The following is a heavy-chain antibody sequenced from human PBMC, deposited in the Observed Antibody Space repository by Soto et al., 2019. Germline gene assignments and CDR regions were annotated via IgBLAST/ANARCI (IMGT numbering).Heavy chain of an antibody. CDR3: TRDRGYYGMDV. J-gene: IGHJ6*02. D-gene: IGHD3-10*01. CDR2: INPNSGDT. CDR1: GYTFTGYY. V-gene: IGHV1-2*02. Sequence: ASVKVSCKASGYTFTGYYVHWVRQAPGQGLEWMGWINPNSGDTYLAQRFQGRVTMNRDTSIGTAYMELRGLTSDDTAVYYCTRDRGYYGMDVWGQGTTVTVSS.